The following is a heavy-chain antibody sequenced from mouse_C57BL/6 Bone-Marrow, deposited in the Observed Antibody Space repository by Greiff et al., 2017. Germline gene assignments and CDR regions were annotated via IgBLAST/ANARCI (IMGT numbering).Heavy chain of an antibody. CDR2: IDPSDSYT. Sequence: QVQLQQPGAELVMPGASVKLSCKASGYTFTSYWMHWVKQRPGQGLEWIGEIDPSDSYTNYNQKFKGKSTLTVDKSSSTAYMQLSSLTSEDSAVYYCAEIYYYGSSSYYYAMDYWGQGTSVTVSS. D-gene: IGHD1-1*01. CDR1: GYTFTSYW. CDR3: AEIYYYGSSSYYYAMDY. V-gene: IGHV1-69*01. J-gene: IGHJ4*01.